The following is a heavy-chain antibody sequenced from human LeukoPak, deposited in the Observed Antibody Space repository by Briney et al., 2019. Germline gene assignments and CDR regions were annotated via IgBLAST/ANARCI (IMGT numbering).Heavy chain of an antibody. V-gene: IGHV3-9*01. CDR2: ISWNSGSI. CDR1: GFTFDDYA. CDR3: AKDMGVVTPSYYYYGMDV. D-gene: IGHD4-23*01. J-gene: IGHJ6*02. Sequence: GRSLRLSCAASGFTFDDYAMHWVRQAPGKGLEWVSGISWNSGSIGYADSVKGRFTISRDNAKNSLYLQINSLRAEDTALYYCAKDMGVVTPSYYYYGMDVWGQGTTVTVSS.